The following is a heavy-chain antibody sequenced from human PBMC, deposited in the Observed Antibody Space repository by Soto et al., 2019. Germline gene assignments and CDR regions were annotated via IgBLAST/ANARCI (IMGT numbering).Heavy chain of an antibody. V-gene: IGHV3-23*01. J-gene: IGHJ4*02. D-gene: IGHD6-19*01. CDR3: AKGPWEAVAGTSWYFDY. CDR2: ISGSGGST. CDR1: GFTFSSYA. Sequence: GGSLRLSCAASGFTFSSYAMSWVRQAPGKGLEWVSAISGSGGSTYYADSVKGRFTISRDNSKNTLYLQMNSLRAEDTAVYYCAKGPWEAVAGTSWYFDYWGQGTLVTVS.